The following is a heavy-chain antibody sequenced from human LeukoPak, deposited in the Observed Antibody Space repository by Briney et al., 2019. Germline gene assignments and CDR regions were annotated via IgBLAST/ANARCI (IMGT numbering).Heavy chain of an antibody. J-gene: IGHJ4*02. D-gene: IGHD6-19*01. CDR1: GLNFNSRW. V-gene: IGHV3-7*01. CDR3: AKDGYSSGLKRVDY. Sequence: GGSLRLSCVASGLNFNSRWMDWVRRAPGQGLEWVASIKEDGTETHYVDSVRGRFTISRDNDKNTLNLQMNSLRAEDTGVYYCAKDGYSSGLKRVDYWGQGTLVTVSS. CDR2: IKEDGTET.